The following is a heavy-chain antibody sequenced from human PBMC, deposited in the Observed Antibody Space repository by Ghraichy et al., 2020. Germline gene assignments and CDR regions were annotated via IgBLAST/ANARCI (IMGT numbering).Heavy chain of an antibody. D-gene: IGHD2-8*01. CDR1: GDSVSSDTYY. Sequence: SETLSLTCTVSGDSVSSDTYYWSWIRQSPGKGLEWIGYIYNSGSTNYNFSLKSRVTISVDTSKNQFSLKLSAATAADTAVYFCARGSVYCTDGICFGKRPTLDYWGQGTLVTVSP. CDR3: ARGSVYCTDGICFGKRPTLDY. J-gene: IGHJ4*02. V-gene: IGHV4-61*01. CDR2: IYNSGST.